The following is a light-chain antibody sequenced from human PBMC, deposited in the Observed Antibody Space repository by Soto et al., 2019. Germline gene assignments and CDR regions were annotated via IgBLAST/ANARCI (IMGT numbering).Light chain of an antibody. CDR3: CSYAGSSTYVV. V-gene: IGLV2-23*01. CDR1: SSDDGSYNL. J-gene: IGLJ2*01. Sequence: QSALTQPASVSGSPGQSITISCTGTSSDDGSYNLVSWYQQHPGKAPELMIYEGSKRPSGVSNRFSGSKSGNTASLTISGLQAEDEADYYCCSYAGSSTYVVFGGGTKLTVL. CDR2: EGS.